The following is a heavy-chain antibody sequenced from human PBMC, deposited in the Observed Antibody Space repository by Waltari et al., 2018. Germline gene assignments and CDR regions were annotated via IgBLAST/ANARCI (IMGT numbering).Heavy chain of an antibody. V-gene: IGHV3-74*01. CDR2: MNSDESST. D-gene: IGHD3-10*01. J-gene: IGHJ3*02. CDR1: GFTFSSYW. Sequence: EVQLVESGGGLVQPGGSLRLSCAASGFTFSSYWMHWVRQAPGKGLVWVSRMNSDESSTSYADSVKGRFTISRDNAKNTLYLQMKSLRAEDTAVYYCARDLGGEDAFDIWGQGTMVTVSS. CDR3: ARDLGGEDAFDI.